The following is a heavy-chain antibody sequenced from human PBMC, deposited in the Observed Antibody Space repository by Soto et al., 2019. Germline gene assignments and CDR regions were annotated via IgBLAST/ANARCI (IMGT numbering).Heavy chain of an antibody. Sequence: QVQLVQSGAEVKRPRASVKVSCQASGYSFSNYGITWVRQAPGQGLEWMGWISAYNGKTNYGQKVQGRVTMTTDTSTTTAYMELRSLRSDDTAIYYCARPVWNGYDDGAQFWGQGTQVTVSS. CDR2: ISAYNGKT. CDR3: ARPVWNGYDDGAQF. J-gene: IGHJ4*02. V-gene: IGHV1-18*01. CDR1: GYSFSNYG. D-gene: IGHD5-12*01.